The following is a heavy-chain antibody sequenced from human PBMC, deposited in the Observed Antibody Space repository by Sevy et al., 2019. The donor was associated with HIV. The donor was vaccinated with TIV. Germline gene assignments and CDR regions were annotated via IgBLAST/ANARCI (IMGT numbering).Heavy chain of an antibody. Sequence: GGSLRLSCAASGFTVNSNYMTWVRQAPGKGLEGVSVIHSDDTTYHAESVKDRFTISRDNVKNTLYLHMSSLRAEDTAVYYCAIGKSGYGYALNYWGQGTLVTVSS. CDR2: IHSDDTT. CDR1: GFTVNSNY. J-gene: IGHJ4*02. V-gene: IGHV3-66*01. D-gene: IGHD5-18*01. CDR3: AIGKSGYGYALNY.